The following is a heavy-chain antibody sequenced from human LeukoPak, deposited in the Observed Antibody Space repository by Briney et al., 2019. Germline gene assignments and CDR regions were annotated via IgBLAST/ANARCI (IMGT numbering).Heavy chain of an antibody. J-gene: IGHJ4*02. CDR1: GYTFTSYY. V-gene: IGHV1-8*03. CDR2: MNPNSGNT. CDR3: ARAPRYCTNGVCSTIDY. D-gene: IGHD2-8*01. Sequence: ASVKVSCKASGYTFTSYYMHWVRQAPGQGLEWMGWMNPNSGNTGYAQKFQGRVTITRNTSISTAYMELSSLRSEDTAVYYCARAPRYCTNGVCSTIDYWGQGTLVTVSS.